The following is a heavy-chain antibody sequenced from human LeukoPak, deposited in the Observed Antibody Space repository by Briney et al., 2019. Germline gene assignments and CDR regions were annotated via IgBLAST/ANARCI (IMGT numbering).Heavy chain of an antibody. Sequence: SQTLSLTCTVSGGSISSGGYYWSWIRQHPGKGLEGIGYIYYSGSTYYNPSLKSRVTISVDTSKNQFSLKLSSVTAADTAVYYCARVAIVPAAIEGFYYYGMDVWGQGTTVTVSS. J-gene: IGHJ6*02. V-gene: IGHV4-31*03. CDR2: IYYSGST. CDR1: GGSISSGGYY. CDR3: ARVAIVPAAIEGFYYYGMDV. D-gene: IGHD2-2*02.